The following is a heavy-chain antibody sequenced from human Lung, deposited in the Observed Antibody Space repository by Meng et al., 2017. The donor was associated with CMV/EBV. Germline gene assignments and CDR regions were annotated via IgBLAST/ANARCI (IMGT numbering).Heavy chain of an antibody. D-gene: IGHD2-8*01. Sequence: GESLKISCAVSGFTFRTCAMSWVRQSPGKGLEWVWIVYSGGTTTHHADPVRGRITVSRDNSKNTVFLQMSTLKVEDTAMYYCVKHNGDTSHVDYWGRGNLVTVSS. CDR1: GFTFRTCA. CDR2: VYSGGTTT. V-gene: IGHV3-23*03. CDR3: VKHNGDTSHVDY. J-gene: IGHJ4*02.